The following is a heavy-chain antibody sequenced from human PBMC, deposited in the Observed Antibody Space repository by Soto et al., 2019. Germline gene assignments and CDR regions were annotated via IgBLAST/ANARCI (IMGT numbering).Heavy chain of an antibody. CDR3: ARAAVNFHSQLIAYYYCGMGV. J-gene: IGHJ6*02. D-gene: IGHD1-1*01. CDR1: GDSVSSNRAA. Sequence: SQTLSLTCAISGDSVSSNRAAWNWIRQSPSRGLEWLGRTYYRSKWFIDYAVSVKSRITINPDPSMNQFSLRLNSVSPEDTSVYSCARAAVNFHSQLIAYYYCGMGVWGQGTTVTVSS. CDR2: TYYRSKWFI. V-gene: IGHV6-1*01.